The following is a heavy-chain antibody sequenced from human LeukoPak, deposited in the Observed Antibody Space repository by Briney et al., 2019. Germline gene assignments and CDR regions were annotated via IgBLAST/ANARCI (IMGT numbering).Heavy chain of an antibody. D-gene: IGHD6-13*01. CDR1: GGSISTYY. V-gene: IGHV4-59*01. J-gene: IGHJ4*02. CDR3: ARVYSTSWYYFDY. Sequence: PSETLSLTCTVSGGSISTYYWTWIRQPPGRGLEWIGYIYYSGITNYNPSLKSRVTMSVDTSRNQFSLRLNSVTAADTAVYYCARVYSTSWYYFDYWGQGTLVTVSS. CDR2: IYYSGIT.